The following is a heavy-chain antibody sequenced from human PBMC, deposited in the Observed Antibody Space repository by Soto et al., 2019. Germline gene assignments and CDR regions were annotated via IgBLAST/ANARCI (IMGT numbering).Heavy chain of an antibody. CDR2: INAGNGNT. V-gene: IGHV1-3*01. CDR1: GYTFTSYA. CDR3: ARGPHYDFWSGYYTGWYYGMDV. Sequence: AASVKVSCKASGYTFTSYAMHWVRQAPGQRLEWMGWINAGNGNTKYSQKFQGRVTITRDTSASTAYMELSSLRSEDTAVYYCARGPHYDFWSGYYTGWYYGMDVWGQGTTVTVSS. J-gene: IGHJ6*02. D-gene: IGHD3-3*01.